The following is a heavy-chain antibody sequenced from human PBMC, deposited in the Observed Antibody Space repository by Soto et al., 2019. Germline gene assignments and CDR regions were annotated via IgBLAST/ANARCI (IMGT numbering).Heavy chain of an antibody. D-gene: IGHD2-2*01. CDR1: GFSLSTSGVG. CDR2: IYWDDDK. Sequence: QITLKESGPTLVKPTQTLTLTCTFSGFSLSTSGVGVGWIRQPPGKALEWLALIYWDDDKRYSPSLKSRLTITKDTSKNQVALTMTNMDPVDTATYYCALLGYCSSTSCSAGDWFDPWGQGTLVTVSS. V-gene: IGHV2-5*02. J-gene: IGHJ5*02. CDR3: ALLGYCSSTSCSAGDWFDP.